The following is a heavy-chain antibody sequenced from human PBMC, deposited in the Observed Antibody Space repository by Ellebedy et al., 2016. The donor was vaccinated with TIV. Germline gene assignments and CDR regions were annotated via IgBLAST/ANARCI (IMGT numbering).Heavy chain of an antibody. J-gene: IGHJ4*02. CDR2: INHNGGP. CDR1: GYIFTNYH. Sequence: ASVKVSCKASGYIFTNYHMHWVRQAPGQGLEWMGIINHNGGPSYTPKFQGRLTITRSTSTSTVYMELSGLTSGDTAMYYCAKVSRGGATARHYFDYWGQGTQVTVSS. V-gene: IGHV1-46*01. CDR3: AKVSRGGATARHYFDY. D-gene: IGHD5-12*01.